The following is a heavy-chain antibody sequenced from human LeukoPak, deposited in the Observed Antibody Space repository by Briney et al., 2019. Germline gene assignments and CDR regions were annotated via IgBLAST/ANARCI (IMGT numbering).Heavy chain of an antibody. D-gene: IGHD6-13*01. J-gene: IGHJ6*02. V-gene: IGHV3-30*02. Sequence: GGSLRLSCAACGFTFSSYGMHWVRQAPGKGLVWVTFILYDGSHEYYADSVKCRFASSRDKAKNTLYLQMNSLRAEDTAVYYCAKDRGTSSSADGMDVWGQGTTVTVSS. CDR1: GFTFSSYG. CDR3: AKDRGTSSSADGMDV. CDR2: ILYDGSHE.